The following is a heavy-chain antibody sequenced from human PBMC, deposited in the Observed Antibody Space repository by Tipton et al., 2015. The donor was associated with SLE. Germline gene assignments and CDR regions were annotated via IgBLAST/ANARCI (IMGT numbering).Heavy chain of an antibody. Sequence: QLVQSGGGLVQPGRSLRLSCAASGFTFSAYAMHWVRQAPGKGLEWVAVIRYDEIKKYYADSVRGRFTISRDNSMDTLDLQMNSLRVEDTAVYCCVREDYGGNPAVRFFDSWGQGTLVTVSS. CDR1: GFTFSAYA. CDR2: IRYDEIKK. V-gene: IGHV3-33*01. D-gene: IGHD4-23*01. J-gene: IGHJ4*02. CDR3: VREDYGGNPAVRFFDS.